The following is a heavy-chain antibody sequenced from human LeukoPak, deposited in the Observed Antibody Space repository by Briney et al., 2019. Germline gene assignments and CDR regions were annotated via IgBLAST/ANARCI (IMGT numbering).Heavy chain of an antibody. CDR1: CYTFTTYG. Sequence: AAVKVSCKASCYTFTTYGICRGRQAPGQGLEGMGWISGYNGHTNYAQKVQGRVTMATATSTSPAYMELRSLRSDDTAVSHCATDGYSSSWPYSFAYSGQGTLVTASS. D-gene: IGHD6-13*01. CDR3: ATDGYSSSWPYSFAY. V-gene: IGHV1-18*01. J-gene: IGHJ4*02. CDR2: ISGYNGHT.